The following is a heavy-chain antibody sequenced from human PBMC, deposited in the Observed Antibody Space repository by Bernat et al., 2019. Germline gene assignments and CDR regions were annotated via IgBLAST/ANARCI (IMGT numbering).Heavy chain of an antibody. CDR1: GGSISSGGYY. D-gene: IGHD6-19*01. Sequence: QVQLQESGPGLVKPSQTLSLTYTVSGGSISSGGYYWSWIRQHPGKGLEWIGYIYYSGSTYYNPSLKSRVTISVDTSKNQFSLKLSSVTAADTAVYYCAGSSGWYVKDWFDPWGQGTLVTVSS. CDR3: AGSSGWYVKDWFDP. V-gene: IGHV4-31*03. J-gene: IGHJ5*02. CDR2: IYYSGST.